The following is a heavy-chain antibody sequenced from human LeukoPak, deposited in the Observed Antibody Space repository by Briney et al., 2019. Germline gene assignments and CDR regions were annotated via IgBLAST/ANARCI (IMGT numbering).Heavy chain of an antibody. Sequence: SETLSLTCTVSVGSISSYYWSWIRQPAGKGLEWIGRIYNTGSTNNNPSLKSRVTMSVDTSKNQFSLKLSSVTAADTAVYYCARAATPDIVVVVAATLFDYWGQGTLVTVSS. CDR2: IYNTGST. CDR1: VGSISSYY. D-gene: IGHD2-15*01. J-gene: IGHJ4*02. V-gene: IGHV4-4*07. CDR3: ARAATPDIVVVVAATLFDY.